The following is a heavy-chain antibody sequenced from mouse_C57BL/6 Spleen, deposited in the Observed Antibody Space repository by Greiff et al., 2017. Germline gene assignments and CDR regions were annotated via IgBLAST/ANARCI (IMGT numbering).Heavy chain of an antibody. CDR1: GFSLTSYG. CDR2: IWSDGST. V-gene: IGHV2-6-1*01. Sequence: VNVVESGPGLVAPSQSLSITCTVSGFSLTSYGVHWVRQPPGKGLEWLVVIWSDGSTTYNSALKSRLSISKDNSKSQVFLKMNSLQTDDTAMYYCARHHYDYELYYAMDYWGQGTSDTVSS. CDR3: ARHHYDYELYYAMDY. J-gene: IGHJ4*01. D-gene: IGHD2-4*01.